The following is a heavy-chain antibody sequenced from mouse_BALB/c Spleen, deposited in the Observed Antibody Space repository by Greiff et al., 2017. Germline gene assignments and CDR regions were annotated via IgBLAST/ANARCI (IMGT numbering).Heavy chain of an antibody. CDR2: IRNKANGYTT. CDR3: ARNGDEILWYVDV. V-gene: IGHV7-3*02. Sequence: EVKVVESGGGLVQPGGSLRLSCATSGFTFTDYYMSWVRQPPGKALEWLGFIRNKANGYTTEYSASVTGRFTISRDNSQRILYLQMNTLRAEDSAAYYCARNGDEILWYVDVWGEGTTVTVSS. CDR1: GFTFTDYY. D-gene: IGHD1-2*01. J-gene: IGHJ1*01.